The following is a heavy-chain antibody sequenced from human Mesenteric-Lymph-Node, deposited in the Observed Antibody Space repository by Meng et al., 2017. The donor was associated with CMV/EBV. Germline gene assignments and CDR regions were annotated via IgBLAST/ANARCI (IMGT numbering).Heavy chain of an antibody. D-gene: IGHD2-2*01. J-gene: IGHJ6*02. CDR3: ARWSSVYCSSTSCSYYYYYGMDV. CDR2: INHSGST. Sequence: SETLSLTCTVSGASISTSSSYWGWIRRPPGKGLEWIGEINHSGSTNYNPSLKSRVTISVDTSKNQFSLKLSSVTAADTAVYYCARWSSVYCSSTSCSYYYYYGMDVWGQGTTVTVSS. V-gene: IGHV4-39*07. CDR1: GASISTSSSY.